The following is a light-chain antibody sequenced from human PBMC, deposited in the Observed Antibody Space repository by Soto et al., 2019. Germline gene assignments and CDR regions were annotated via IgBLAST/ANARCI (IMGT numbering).Light chain of an antibody. Sequence: DIQMTQSPSSLSASVGDRVTITCRASQGIGNWLAWYQQKPEKAPKSLIYGASTLQGGVPSRFSGSGSGTDFTLTISSQQPEDFATYYFQQYNSYPITFGQGTRLEI. J-gene: IGKJ5*01. V-gene: IGKV1D-16*01. CDR2: GAS. CDR1: QGIGNW. CDR3: QQYNSYPIT.